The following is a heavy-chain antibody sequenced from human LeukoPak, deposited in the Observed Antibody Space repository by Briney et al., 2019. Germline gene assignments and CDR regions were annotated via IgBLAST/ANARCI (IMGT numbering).Heavy chain of an antibody. J-gene: IGHJ3*02. V-gene: IGHV3-53*01. CDR1: GFTVSSNY. Sequence: GRSLRPSCAASGFTVSSNYMSWVRHAPGKGLEWVSVIYSGGSTYYANCVKGRFTISRDNSKNTLYLQMNSLRAEDTAVYYCARYRTGCSGGSCYSGGVFAFDIWGQGTMVTVSS. D-gene: IGHD2-15*01. CDR2: IYSGGST. CDR3: ARYRTGCSGGSCYSGGVFAFDI.